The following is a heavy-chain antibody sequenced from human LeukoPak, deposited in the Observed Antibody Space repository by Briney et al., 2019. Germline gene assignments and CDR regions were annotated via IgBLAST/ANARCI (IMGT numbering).Heavy chain of an antibody. Sequence: GGSLRLSCTASGFTFSSYAMHWVRQAPGKGLEYVSAISSNGGSTYYANSVKGRFTISRDNSKNTLYLQMGSLRAEDTAVYYCAELGITMIGGVWGKGTTVTISS. D-gene: IGHD3-10*02. J-gene: IGHJ6*04. CDR2: ISSNGGST. V-gene: IGHV3-64*01. CDR1: GFTFSSYA. CDR3: AELGITMIGGV.